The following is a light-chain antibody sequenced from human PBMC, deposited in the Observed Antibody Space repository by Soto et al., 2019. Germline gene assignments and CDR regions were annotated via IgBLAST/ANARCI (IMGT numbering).Light chain of an antibody. V-gene: IGKV1-39*01. CDR1: QSISSY. J-gene: IGKJ1*01. CDR3: QQSYSTLTWT. Sequence: DIQMTQSPSSLSASXXXRVTITCRASQSISSYLNWYQQKPGKAPKLLIYAASSLQSGVPSRFSGSGSGTDFTLTISSLQPEDFATYYCQQSYSTLTWTFGQGTKVEIK. CDR2: AAS.